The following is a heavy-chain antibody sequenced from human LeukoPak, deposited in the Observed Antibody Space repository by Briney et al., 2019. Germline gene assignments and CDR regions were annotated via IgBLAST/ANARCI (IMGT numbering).Heavy chain of an antibody. D-gene: IGHD2-2*01. J-gene: IGHJ4*02. V-gene: IGHV1-3*01. Sequence: ASVTVSCTASGYTFSDYAMHWVHQAPGQRFEWMGWIDAGNGDTRYSQKFQGRVTITRDTSASTAYIELRSLRSEDTAMYYCARGSTSDWPLDHWGQETLVTISS. CDR1: GYTFSDYA. CDR2: IDAGNGDT. CDR3: ARGSTSDWPLDH.